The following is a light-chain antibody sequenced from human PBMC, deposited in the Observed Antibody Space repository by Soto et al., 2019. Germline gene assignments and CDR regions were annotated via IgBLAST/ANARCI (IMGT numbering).Light chain of an antibody. V-gene: IGLV2-14*01. Sequence: QSALTQPASVSGSPGQSITISCTGTSSDVGAYTYVSWYQQHPGKAPKLLIFEVSERPSGVSHRFSGSKSGNTASLTISGLQAEDEADYYCCSYSTSNTLVFGGGTKVTVL. J-gene: IGLJ2*01. CDR2: EVS. CDR3: CSYSTSNTLV. CDR1: SSDVGAYTY.